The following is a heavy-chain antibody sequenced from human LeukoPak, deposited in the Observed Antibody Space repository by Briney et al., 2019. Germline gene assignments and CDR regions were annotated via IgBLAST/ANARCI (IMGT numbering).Heavy chain of an antibody. D-gene: IGHD3-3*01. CDR1: GFTFSSYS. CDR3: ASSRIRFLEWFPFDY. J-gene: IGHJ4*02. Sequence: PGGPLRLSCAASGFTFSSYSMNWVRQAPGKGLEWVSYISSSSSTIYYADSVKGRFTISRDNAKNSLYLQMNSLRAEDTAVYYCASSRIRFLEWFPFDYWGQGTLVTVSS. V-gene: IGHV3-48*04. CDR2: ISSSSSTI.